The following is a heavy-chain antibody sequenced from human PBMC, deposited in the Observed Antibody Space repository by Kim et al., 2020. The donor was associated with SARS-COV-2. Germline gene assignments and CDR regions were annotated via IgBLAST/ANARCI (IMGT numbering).Heavy chain of an antibody. D-gene: IGHD3-3*01. CDR2: IYYSGST. Sequence: SETLSLTCTVSGGSISSYYWSWIRQPPGKGLEWIGYIYYSGSTNYNPSLKSRVTISVDTSKNQFSLKLSSVTAADTAVYYCARQVGFGDCWRARRDYYY. CDR3: ARQVGFGDCWRARRDYYY. CDR1: GGSISSYY. V-gene: IGHV4-59*08. J-gene: IGHJ6*01.